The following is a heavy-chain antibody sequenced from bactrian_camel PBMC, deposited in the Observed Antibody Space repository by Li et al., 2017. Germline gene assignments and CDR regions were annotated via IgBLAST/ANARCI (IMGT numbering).Heavy chain of an antibody. J-gene: IGHJ4*01. CDR3: AMDRNADYSFLQSPMNY. CDR1: GFTFGSHF. CDR2: INSGVGSS. D-gene: IGHD4*01. V-gene: IGHV3S40*01. Sequence: DVQLVESGGGSVQAGGSLRLSCAASGFTFGSHFMSWVRQAPGKGLEWIASINSGVGSSFYADSLKGRATISRDNGKNSLYLQLDRLYSEDTAMYYCAMDRNADYSFLQSPMNYWGQGTQVTVS.